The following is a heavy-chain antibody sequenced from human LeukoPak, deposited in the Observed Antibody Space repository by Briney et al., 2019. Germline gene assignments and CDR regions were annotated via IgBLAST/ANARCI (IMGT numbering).Heavy chain of an antibody. D-gene: IGHD6-6*01. CDR2: IYPGGSDT. CDR1: GYSFTSYW. V-gene: IGHV5-51*01. J-gene: IGHJ3*02. CDR3: ARSPGSSSSADAFDI. Sequence: GESRKISCKGSGYSFTSYWIGWVRQMPGKGLEWMGIIYPGGSDTRYSPSFQGQVTISADKSISTAYLQWSSLKASDTAMYYCARSPGSSSSADAFDIWGQGTMVTVSS.